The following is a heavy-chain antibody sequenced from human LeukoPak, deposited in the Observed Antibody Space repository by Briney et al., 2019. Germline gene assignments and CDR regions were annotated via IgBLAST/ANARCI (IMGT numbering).Heavy chain of an antibody. CDR1: GGSFSGYY. CDR3: ARGGTGASDFDY. CDR2: INYSGST. J-gene: IGHJ4*02. V-gene: IGHV4-34*01. D-gene: IGHD1-26*01. Sequence: SETLSLTCAAPGGSFSGYYWSWIRQPPGKGLERIGEINYSGSTNYNPSLNNRVIIAVDTSKNQFSQKRSYVTAAETAVYYCARGGTGASDFDYWGQGTLVTVSS.